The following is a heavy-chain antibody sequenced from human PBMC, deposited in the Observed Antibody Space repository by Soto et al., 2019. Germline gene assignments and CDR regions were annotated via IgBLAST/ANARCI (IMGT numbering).Heavy chain of an antibody. CDR3: AKDRLLGPSSSGWYFDY. J-gene: IGHJ4*02. CDR2: IDTSST. CDR1: GYTFSDYY. D-gene: IGHD6-19*01. Sequence: GGPLRLSCPASGYTFSDYYMSWIRPAPGKGLEWNSYIDTSSTYYADSVKGRFTISRDNCKNSLYLQMNSMRTEDTALYYCAKDRLLGPSSSGWYFDYWGQGTLVTVSS. V-gene: IGHV3-11*05.